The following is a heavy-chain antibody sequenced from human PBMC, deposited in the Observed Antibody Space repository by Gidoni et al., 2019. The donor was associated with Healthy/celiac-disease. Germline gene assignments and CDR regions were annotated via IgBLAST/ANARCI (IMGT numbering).Heavy chain of an antibody. CDR1: GFTFSSSG. Sequence: QVQLVESGGGVVQPGRSRRLSCAASGFTFSSSGMHWVRQAPGKGLEWVAVISYDGSNKYYADSVKGRFTISRDNSKNTLYLQMNSLRAEDTAVYYCAKPHRSIRYYFDYWGQGTLVTVSS. CDR3: AKPHRSIRYYFDY. D-gene: IGHD3-10*01. J-gene: IGHJ4*02. V-gene: IGHV3-30*18. CDR2: ISYDGSNK.